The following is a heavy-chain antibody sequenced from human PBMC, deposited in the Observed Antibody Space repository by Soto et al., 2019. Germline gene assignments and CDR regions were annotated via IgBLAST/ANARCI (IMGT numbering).Heavy chain of an antibody. CDR2: ISAHNGNT. CDR3: ARGRYGDC. CDR1: GYAFTTYG. Sequence: QVHLVQSGAEVKKPGALVKVSCKGSGYAFTTYGITWVRQAPGQGLEWMGWISAHNGNTNYAQKLQGRVTVTRDTSTSTAYMELRSLRSDDTAVYYCARGRYGDCWGQGALVTVSS. V-gene: IGHV1-18*01. J-gene: IGHJ4*02. D-gene: IGHD1-1*01.